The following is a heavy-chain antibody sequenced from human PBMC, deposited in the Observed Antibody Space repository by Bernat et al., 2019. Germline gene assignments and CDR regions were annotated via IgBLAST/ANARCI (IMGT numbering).Heavy chain of an antibody. CDR1: GFTFSGSA. CDR2: IRSKANSEAA. CDR3: TASMIVVVELFDY. V-gene: IGHV3-73*01. Sequence: EVQLVESGGGLVQPGGSLKLSCAASGFTFSGSAMHWVRQASGKGLEWVGRIRSKANSEAAGLGESVKGRFNVLRDDSKNPAYLQMNRLKTEDTAVYYCTASMIVVVELFDYWGQGTLVTVSS. J-gene: IGHJ4*02. D-gene: IGHD3-22*01.